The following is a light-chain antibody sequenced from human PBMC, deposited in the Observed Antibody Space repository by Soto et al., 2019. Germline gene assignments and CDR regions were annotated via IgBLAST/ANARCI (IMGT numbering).Light chain of an antibody. J-gene: IGKJ1*01. CDR2: VAS. CDR1: QSVSSNY. CDR3: QEYGSSPRT. V-gene: IGKV3-20*01. Sequence: EIVLTQSPGTLSLSPGDRATLSCRASQSVSSNYLAWYQQKPGQAPRLLIYVASIRATGIPDRFSGSGSGADFSRTIRRLEPEDFAVYYCQEYGSSPRTFGQGIKVEIK.